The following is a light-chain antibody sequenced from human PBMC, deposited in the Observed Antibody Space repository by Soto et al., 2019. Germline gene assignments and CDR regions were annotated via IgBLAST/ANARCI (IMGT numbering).Light chain of an antibody. Sequence: GLTQSPDILSLSPGERGTLSCRASKSVNSNYLAWFQQHPGQPPRLLIFGASSRAIGIPDRFSGSGTETDFTLSITRLEPEDFGVYYCQQYGRSPFNFGQGTRLEIK. CDR1: KSVNSNY. V-gene: IGKV3-20*01. CDR3: QQYGRSPFN. J-gene: IGKJ5*01. CDR2: GAS.